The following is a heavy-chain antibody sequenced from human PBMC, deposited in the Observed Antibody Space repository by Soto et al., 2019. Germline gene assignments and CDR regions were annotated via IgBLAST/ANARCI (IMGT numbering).Heavy chain of an antibody. V-gene: IGHV3-30*03. Sequence: QVQLVESGGDVVQPGTSLRLSCAASGFPFSSFGLHWVRQAPGKGPGWVAVISADGTQKFYADSLMGRFTISRDNLRNSLLLQMNSLGPADTAVYYCASTSHWGQGTQVTVSP. CDR1: GFPFSSFG. CDR3: ASTSH. J-gene: IGHJ4*02. CDR2: ISADGTQK.